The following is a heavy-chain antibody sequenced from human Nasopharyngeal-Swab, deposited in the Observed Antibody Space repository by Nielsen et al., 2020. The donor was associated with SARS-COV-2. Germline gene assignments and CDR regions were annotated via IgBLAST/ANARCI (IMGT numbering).Heavy chain of an antibody. Sequence: GESLKISCAASGFTFSSYSMNWVRQAPGKGLEWVSSISSSSSYIYYADSVKGRFTISRDNAKNSLYLQMNSLRAEDTAVYYCAGYPDSSGYHYYYYMDVWGKGTTVTVSS. D-gene: IGHD3-22*01. V-gene: IGHV3-21*01. J-gene: IGHJ6*03. CDR2: ISSSSSYI. CDR1: GFTFSSYS. CDR3: AGYPDSSGYHYYYYMDV.